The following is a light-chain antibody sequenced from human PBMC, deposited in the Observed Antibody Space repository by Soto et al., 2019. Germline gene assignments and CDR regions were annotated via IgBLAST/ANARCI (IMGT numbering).Light chain of an antibody. CDR2: AAS. Sequence: IQLAQSPSSLSASVGDRVTITCRASQSIASCLNWYQQKPGKVTKLLISAASNLQTEVPSRFCGSGLGTDFTLTISSLQAEYFSTYDRQKSYTILPTFQGTTNVEFK. V-gene: IGKV1-39*01. CDR3: QKSYTILPT. CDR1: QSIASC. J-gene: IGKJ4*01.